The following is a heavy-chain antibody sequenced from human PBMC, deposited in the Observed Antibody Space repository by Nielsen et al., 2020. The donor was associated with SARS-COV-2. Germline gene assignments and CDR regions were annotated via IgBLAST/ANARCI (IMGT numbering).Heavy chain of an antibody. V-gene: IGHV1-8*01. CDR3: AVGSSGSYRSYYYYYMDV. CDR1: GGTFSRYD. Sequence: ASVKVSCKASGGTFSRYDINWVRQATGQGLEWMGWMNPNSGNTGYAQKFQGRVTMTRNTSISTAYMELSSLRSEDTAVYYCAVGSSGSYRSYYYYYMDVWGKGTTVTVSS. D-gene: IGHD3-10*01. CDR2: MNPNSGNT. J-gene: IGHJ6*03.